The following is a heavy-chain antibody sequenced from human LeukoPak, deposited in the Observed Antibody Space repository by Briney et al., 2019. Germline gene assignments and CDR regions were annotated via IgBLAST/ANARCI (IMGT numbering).Heavy chain of an antibody. CDR2: IWYDGSNK. CDR1: GFTFSSYG. J-gene: IGHJ4*02. D-gene: IGHD1-26*01. V-gene: IGHV3-33*01. Sequence: GRSLRLSCAASGFTFSSYGMHWVCQAPGKGLEWVAVIWYDGSNKYYAVSVKGRFTISRDNSKNTLYLQMNSLRAEDTAVYYCARPTYSGSYYWFDYWGQGTLVTVPS. CDR3: ARPTYSGSYYWFDY.